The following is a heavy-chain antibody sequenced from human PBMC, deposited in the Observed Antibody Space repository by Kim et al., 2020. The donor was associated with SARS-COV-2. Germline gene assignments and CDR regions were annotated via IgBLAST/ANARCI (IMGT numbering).Heavy chain of an antibody. CDR1: GYSFTSYW. CDR3: ARQGPGDCSGGSCYSPYYYYGMDV. J-gene: IGHJ6*02. Sequence: GESLKISCKGSGYSFTSYWIGWVRQMPGKGLEWMGIIYPGDSDTRYSPSFQGLVTISADKSISTAYLQWSSLKASDTAMYYCARQGPGDCSGGSCYSPYYYYGMDVWGQGTTVTVSS. CDR2: IYPGDSDT. D-gene: IGHD2-15*01. V-gene: IGHV5-51*01.